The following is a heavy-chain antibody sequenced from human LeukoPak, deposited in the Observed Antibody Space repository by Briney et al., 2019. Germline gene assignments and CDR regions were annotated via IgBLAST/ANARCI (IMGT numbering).Heavy chain of an antibody. CDR3: ARDAYSSSEVDWLDP. J-gene: IGHJ5*02. CDR1: GGSISSYY. CDR2: IYYTGST. V-gene: IGHV4-59*01. Sequence: SETLSLTCIVSGGSISSYYWSWIRQPPGKGLEWIGYIYYTGSTNYNPSLKSRVTISVDTSKNQFSLKLSSVTAADMAVYYCARDAYSSSEVDWLDPWGQGTLVTVSS. D-gene: IGHD6-13*01.